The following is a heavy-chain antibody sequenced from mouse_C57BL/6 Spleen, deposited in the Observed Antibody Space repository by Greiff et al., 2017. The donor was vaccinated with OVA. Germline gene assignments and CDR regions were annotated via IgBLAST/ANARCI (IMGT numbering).Heavy chain of an antibody. V-gene: IGHV5-4*01. D-gene: IGHD2-4*01. CDR2: ISDGGSYT. J-gene: IGHJ1*03. CDR1: GFTFSSYA. CDR3: ARGYDYDWYFDV. Sequence: EVQLVESGGGLVKPGGSLKLSCAASGFTFSSYAMSWVRQTPEKRLEWVATISDGGSYTYYPDNVKGRFTISRDNAKNNLYLQMSHQKSEDTAMYYCARGYDYDWYFDVWGTGTTVTVSS.